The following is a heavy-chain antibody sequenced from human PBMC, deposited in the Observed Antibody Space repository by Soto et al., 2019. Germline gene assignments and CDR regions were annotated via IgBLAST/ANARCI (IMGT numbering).Heavy chain of an antibody. J-gene: IGHJ6*03. V-gene: IGHV4-39*01. D-gene: IGHD3-10*01. CDR1: GGSISSSSYY. Sequence: SETLSLTCTVSGGSISSSSYYWGWIRQPPGKGLEWIGSIYYSGSTYYNPSLKSRVTISVDTSKNQFSLKLSSVTAADTAVYYCARPRLLWFGDFEPATSYDYHMDVSGKGAPVTVPS. CDR2: IYYSGST. CDR3: ARPRLLWFGDFEPATSYDYHMDV.